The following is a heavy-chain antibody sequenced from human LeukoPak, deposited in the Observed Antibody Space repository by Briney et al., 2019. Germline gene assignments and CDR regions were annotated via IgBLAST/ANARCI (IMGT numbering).Heavy chain of an antibody. CDR2: ISGSGGST. V-gene: IGHV3-23*01. CDR3: ATPTTVTTYNFDY. Sequence: GGSLRLSCAASGFTFSSYAMSWVRQAPGKGLDWVSAISGSGGSTYYADSVKGRFTISRDNSKNTLYLQMNSLRAEDTAVYYCATPTTVTTYNFDYWGQGTLVTVSS. D-gene: IGHD4-17*01. CDR1: GFTFSSYA. J-gene: IGHJ4*02.